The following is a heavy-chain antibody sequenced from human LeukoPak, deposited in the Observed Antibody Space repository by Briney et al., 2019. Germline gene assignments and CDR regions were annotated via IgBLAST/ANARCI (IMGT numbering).Heavy chain of an antibody. D-gene: IGHD3-10*01. J-gene: IGHJ6*03. CDR3: ARGARSYYGSGRGWYYYYMDV. CDR2: INHSGST. Sequence: SETLSLTCAVSGGSFSGYYWSWIRQPPGKGLEWIGEINHSGSTNYNPSLKSRVTISVDTSKNQFSLKLSSVTAADTAVYYCARGARSYYGSGRGWYYYYMDVWGKGTTVTVSS. V-gene: IGHV4-34*01. CDR1: GGSFSGYY.